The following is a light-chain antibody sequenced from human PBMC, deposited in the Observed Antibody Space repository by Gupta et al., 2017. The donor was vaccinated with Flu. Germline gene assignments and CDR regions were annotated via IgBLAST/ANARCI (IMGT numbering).Light chain of an antibody. V-gene: IGKV3-20*01. J-gene: IGKJ4*01. CDR1: QTVTKNY. Sequence: EIVLTQSPGTLSSSPGERATLSCRASQTVTKNYLAWYQQRRGQAPRLLIHDASSRATGIPDRFSGNGSGTDFALTINTLDPDDFAVYFCQQHAHSPLTFGGGTMVERK. CDR2: DAS. CDR3: QQHAHSPLT.